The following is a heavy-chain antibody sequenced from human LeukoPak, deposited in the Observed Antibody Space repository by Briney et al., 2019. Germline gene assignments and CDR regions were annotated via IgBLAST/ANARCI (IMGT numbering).Heavy chain of an antibody. CDR1: GGSISSYY. CDR2: IYTSGST. Sequence: PSETLSLTCTVSGGSISSYYWSWIRQPAGNGLEWIGRIYTSGSTNYNPSLKSRVTMSVDTSKNQFSLKLSSVTAADTAVYYCASPGVRGIYFYYYGMDVWGQGTTVTVSS. V-gene: IGHV4-4*07. CDR3: ASPGVRGIYFYYYGMDV. D-gene: IGHD2-15*01. J-gene: IGHJ6*02.